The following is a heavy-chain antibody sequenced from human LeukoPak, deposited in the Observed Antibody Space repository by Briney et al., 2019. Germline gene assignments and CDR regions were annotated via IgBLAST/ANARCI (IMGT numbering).Heavy chain of an antibody. J-gene: IGHJ3*02. CDR3: ARDGYKSVGAFDI. Sequence: GGSLRLSCAASEFSVGSNYMTWVRQAPGKGLEWVSLIYSGGSTYYADSVKGRFTISRDNSKNTLYLQMNSLRAEDTAVYYCARDGYKSVGAFDIWGQGTMVTVSS. CDR1: EFSVGSNY. D-gene: IGHD5-24*01. V-gene: IGHV3-66*01. CDR2: IYSGGST.